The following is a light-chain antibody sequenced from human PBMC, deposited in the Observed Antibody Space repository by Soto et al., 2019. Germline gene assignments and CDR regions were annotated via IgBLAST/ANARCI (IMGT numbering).Light chain of an antibody. CDR1: QNVGGRF. V-gene: IGKV3-20*01. J-gene: IGKJ5*01. CDR2: VAS. CDR3: QQYGTSPIA. Sequence: EIVLTQSPGTLSLSPGERATLSCRASQNVGGRFLAWYQQKPGQAPRLLINVASTRATGIPDRFSGSGSGTDFTLTISRLEPEDFAVYYCQQYGTSPIAFGQGTQLE.